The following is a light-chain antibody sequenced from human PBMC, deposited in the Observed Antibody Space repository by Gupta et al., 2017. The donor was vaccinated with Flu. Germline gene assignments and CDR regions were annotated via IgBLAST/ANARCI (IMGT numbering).Light chain of an antibody. CDR3: QQDFNTPWT. CDR2: WAT. CDR1: RTVLYNSNNKNY. V-gene: IGKV4-1*01. Sequence: NCKSSRTVLYNSNNKNYLAWYLQKPRQPPKLLIYWATTRESGVPDRFSGSGSGTDFTLTISSLQADDVALYYCQQDFNTPWTFGRGTKVEIK. J-gene: IGKJ1*01.